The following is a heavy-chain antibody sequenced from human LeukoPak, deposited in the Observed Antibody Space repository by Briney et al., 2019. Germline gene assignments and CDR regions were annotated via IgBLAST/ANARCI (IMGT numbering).Heavy chain of an antibody. Sequence: GASVKVSCKASGGTFSSYAISWVRQAPGQGLEWMGGIIPIFGTANYAQKFQGRVTITADKSTSTAYMELSSLRSEDTAVYYCARLVDGYRLRGYFDLWGRGTLVTVSS. CDR3: ARLVDGYRLRGYFDL. CDR1: GGTFSSYA. J-gene: IGHJ2*01. CDR2: IIPIFGTA. D-gene: IGHD5-24*01. V-gene: IGHV1-69*06.